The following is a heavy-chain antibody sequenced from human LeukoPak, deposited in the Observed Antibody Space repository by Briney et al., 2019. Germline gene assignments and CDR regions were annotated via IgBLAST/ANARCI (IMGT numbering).Heavy chain of an antibody. CDR3: ARYYYDSSGPERWFDP. V-gene: IGHV4-59*11. CDR2: IYYSGST. Sequence: TSETLSLTCTVSGGSISSHWWSWVRQPPGKGLEWIGYIYYSGSTSYNPSLKSRVTISVDMSKNQFSLKLRSVTAADTAVYYCARYYYDSSGPERWFDPWGQGTLVTVSS. CDR1: GGSISSHW. D-gene: IGHD3-22*01. J-gene: IGHJ5*02.